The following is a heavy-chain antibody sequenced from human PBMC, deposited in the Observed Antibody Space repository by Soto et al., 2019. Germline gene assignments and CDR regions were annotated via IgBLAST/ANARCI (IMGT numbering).Heavy chain of an antibody. CDR1: GYTFTSYD. D-gene: IGHD3-10*01. J-gene: IGHJ6*04. Sequence: ASVKVSCKASGYTFTSYDINWVLQATGQGLEWMGWMNPNSGNTGYAQKFQGRVTMTRNTSISTAYMELSSLRSEDTAVYYCARGFGYYYGSGEVDVWGKGTTVIVSS. V-gene: IGHV1-8*01. CDR3: ARGFGYYYGSGEVDV. CDR2: MNPNSGNT.